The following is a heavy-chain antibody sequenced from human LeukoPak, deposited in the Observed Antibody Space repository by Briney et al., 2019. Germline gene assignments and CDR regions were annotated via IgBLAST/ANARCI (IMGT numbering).Heavy chain of an antibody. V-gene: IGHV3-74*01. Sequence: QTGGSLRLSCAASGCTFSSYWMHWVRQAPGKGLVWVSRISSDGSSTTYADSVKGRFTISRDNAKNTLYLQMNSLRAEDTAVYYCARGGAGSSWYGPWGQGTLVTVSS. CDR3: ARGGAGSSWYGP. CDR2: ISSDGSST. D-gene: IGHD6-13*01. J-gene: IGHJ5*02. CDR1: GCTFSSYW.